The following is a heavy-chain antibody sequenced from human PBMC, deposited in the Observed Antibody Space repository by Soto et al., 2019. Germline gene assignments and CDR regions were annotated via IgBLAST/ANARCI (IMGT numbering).Heavy chain of an antibody. CDR1: GGTFSSYA. CDR3: ARTAAAAYYYGMDV. V-gene: IGHV1-69*06. D-gene: IGHD6-13*01. Sequence: GASVKVSCKASGGTFSSYAISWVRQAPGQGLEWMGGIIPIFGTANYAQKFQGRVTITADKSTSTAYMELSSLRSEDTAVYYCARTAAAAYYYGMDVWGQGTTVTVSS. CDR2: IIPIFGTA. J-gene: IGHJ6*02.